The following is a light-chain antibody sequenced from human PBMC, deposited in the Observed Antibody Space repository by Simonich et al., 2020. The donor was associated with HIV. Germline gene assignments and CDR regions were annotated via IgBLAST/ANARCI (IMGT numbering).Light chain of an antibody. CDR3: QQRSNWLT. CDR2: GAS. J-gene: IGKJ4*01. CDR1: QSVSSN. Sequence: EIVMTQSPATLSVSPGERATLSCRASQSVSSNLAWYQQKPGQAPRLLIYGASTRATGIPARFSGSGSGTEFILTISSLQSEDFAVYYCQQRSNWLTFGGGTKVEIK. V-gene: IGKV3-15*01.